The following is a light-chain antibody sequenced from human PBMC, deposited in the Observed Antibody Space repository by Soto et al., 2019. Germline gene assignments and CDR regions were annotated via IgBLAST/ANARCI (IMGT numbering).Light chain of an antibody. CDR3: SSYTSGSTLPWV. J-gene: IGLJ1*01. CDR2: GVY. CDR1: SSDVGTYEY. Sequence: QSVLAQPASVSGSPGQSITISCTGTSSDVGTYEYISWHQHHPGKAPKLIIFGVYDRPSGVSDRFSGSKSDNTASLTIFGLQLEDEAVYYCSSYTSGSTLPWVFGTGTKVTVL. V-gene: IGLV2-14*01.